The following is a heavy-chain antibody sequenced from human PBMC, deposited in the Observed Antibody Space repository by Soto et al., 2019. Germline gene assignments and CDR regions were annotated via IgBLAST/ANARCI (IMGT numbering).Heavy chain of an antibody. CDR2: ISGSGGST. V-gene: IGHV3-23*01. CDR3: AKVANVLRFLEWLPTNWFDP. D-gene: IGHD3-3*01. J-gene: IGHJ5*02. CDR1: GFTFSSYA. Sequence: EVQLLESGGGLVQPGGSLRLSCAASGFTFSSYAMSWVRQAPGKGLEWVSAISGSGGSTYYADSVKGRFTISRDNSKNKLYLQMNSLRAEDTAVYYCAKVANVLRFLEWLPTNWFDPWGQGTLVTVSS.